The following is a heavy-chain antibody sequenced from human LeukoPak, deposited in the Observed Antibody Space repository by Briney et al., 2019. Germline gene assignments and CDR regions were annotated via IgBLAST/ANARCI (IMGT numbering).Heavy chain of an antibody. CDR2: IKQDGSEK. J-gene: IGHJ4*02. V-gene: IGHV3-7*01. D-gene: IGHD2-21*02. CDR1: GFTFSSYW. CDR3: ARALGVTAIGPDY. Sequence: GGSLRLSCAASGFTFSSYWMSWVRQAPGKGLEWVANIKQDGSEKYYVDSVKGRFTISRDNAKNSLYLQMNSLRAEDTAVYYCARALGVTAIGPDYWGQGTLVTVSS.